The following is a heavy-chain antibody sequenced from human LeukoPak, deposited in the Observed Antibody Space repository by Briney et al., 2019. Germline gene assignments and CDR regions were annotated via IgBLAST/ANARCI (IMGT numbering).Heavy chain of an antibody. CDR3: ARQAYYYDSSGGSFDY. CDR1: GFTFSSYA. CDR2: ISGSGGST. Sequence: GGSLRLSCAASGFTFSSYAISWVRQVQGKGLEWVSTISGSGGSTYYADSVKGRFTISRDNSKNTLYLQMNSLRAEDTAVYYCARQAYYYDSSGGSFDYWGQGTLVTVSS. V-gene: IGHV3-23*01. J-gene: IGHJ4*02. D-gene: IGHD3-22*01.